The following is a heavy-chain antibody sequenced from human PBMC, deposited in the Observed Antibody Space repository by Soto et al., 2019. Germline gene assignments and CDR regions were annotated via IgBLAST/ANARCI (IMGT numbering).Heavy chain of an antibody. CDR1: GFTFTTFG. J-gene: IGHJ6*02. CDR2: ISYDGHNK. V-gene: IGHV3-30*18. CDR3: AKDLQAYGDYNYYYYGMDV. D-gene: IGHD4-17*01. Sequence: QVQLVESGGGVVQPGGSLRLSCTASGFTFTTFGIHWVRQTPGKGLEWVALISYDGHNKYYEDSVKGRFTISRDNYKNTLSLRMNSLRAEDTAVYYCAKDLQAYGDYNYYYYGMDVWGQGTTVSVSS.